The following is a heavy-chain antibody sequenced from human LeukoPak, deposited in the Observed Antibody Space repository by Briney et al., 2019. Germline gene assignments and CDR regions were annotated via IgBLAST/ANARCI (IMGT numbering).Heavy chain of an antibody. Sequence: GGSLRLSCAASGFTFSSYEMNWVRQAPGKGLEWVANIKQDGSEKYYVDSVKGRFTISRDNAKNSLYLQMNSLRAEDTAVYYCARDAYYYDSSGSYTGYMDVWGKGTTVTISS. CDR2: IKQDGSEK. CDR1: GFTFSSYE. D-gene: IGHD3-22*01. V-gene: IGHV3-7*01. J-gene: IGHJ6*03. CDR3: ARDAYYYDSSGSYTGYMDV.